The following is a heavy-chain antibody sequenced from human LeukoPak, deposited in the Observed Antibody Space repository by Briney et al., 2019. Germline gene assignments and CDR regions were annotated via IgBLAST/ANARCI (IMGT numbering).Heavy chain of an antibody. CDR2: IGTAGDT. J-gene: IGHJ6*02. V-gene: IGHV3-13*01. Sequence: GGSLRLSCAASGFTFSSYDMHWVRQATGKGLEWASAIGTAGDTYYPGSVKGRFTISRENAKNSLYLQMNSLRAGDTAVYYCARGILYSSSWYGMDVWGQGTTVTVSS. D-gene: IGHD6-13*01. CDR1: GFTFSSYD. CDR3: ARGILYSSSWYGMDV.